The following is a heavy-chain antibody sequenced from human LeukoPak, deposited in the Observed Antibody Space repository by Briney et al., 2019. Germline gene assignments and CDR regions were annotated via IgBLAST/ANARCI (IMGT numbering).Heavy chain of an antibody. D-gene: IGHD1-26*01. Sequence: SETLSLTRTVSGGSISSSSYYWGWIRQPPGKGLEWIGSIYYSGSTYYNPSLKSRVTISVDTSKNQFSLKLSSVTAADTAVYYCAAVRGGSFTAFDIWGQGTMVTVSS. CDR1: GGSISSSSYY. CDR2: IYYSGST. CDR3: AAVRGGSFTAFDI. J-gene: IGHJ3*02. V-gene: IGHV4-39*01.